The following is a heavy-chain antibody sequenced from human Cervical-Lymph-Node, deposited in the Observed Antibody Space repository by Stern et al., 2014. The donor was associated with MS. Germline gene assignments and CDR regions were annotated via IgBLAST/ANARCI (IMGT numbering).Heavy chain of an antibody. CDR2: ISWDSGSI. Sequence: VQLVQSGGGLVQPGRSLRLSCAASGFNFADFAMHWVRQGPGKGLEWVAGISWDSGSIGYADSVKGRFTISRDNAKNSLFLEMNSLRTDDTASYFCAKDMAVTTKYYYYAMDVWGQGTTVTVSS. V-gene: IGHV3-9*01. CDR3: AKDMAVTTKYYYYAMDV. D-gene: IGHD2-21*02. J-gene: IGHJ6*02. CDR1: GFNFADFA.